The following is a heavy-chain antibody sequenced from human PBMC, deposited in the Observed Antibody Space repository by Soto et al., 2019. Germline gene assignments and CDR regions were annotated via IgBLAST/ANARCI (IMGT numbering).Heavy chain of an antibody. D-gene: IGHD6-13*01. CDR2: ISAGGGRT. Sequence: GRSLRLSCAASGFTFSSYAMSWVRQAPGKGLEWVSVISAGGGRTYYADSVKGRFTISRDNSKNTLSLQMNSLRAEDTAVYYCAKAEGSSSSVRVAMDVWGQGTTVTVSS. CDR1: GFTFSSYA. J-gene: IGHJ6*02. V-gene: IGHV3-23*01. CDR3: AKAEGSSSSVRVAMDV.